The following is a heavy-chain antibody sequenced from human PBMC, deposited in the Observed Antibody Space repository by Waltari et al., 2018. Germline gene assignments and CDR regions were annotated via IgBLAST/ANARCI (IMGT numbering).Heavy chain of an antibody. CDR2: FAPEEGET. D-gene: IGHD6-6*01. J-gene: IGHJ5*02. V-gene: IGHV1-24*01. CDR3: ATSEGERSSSKDHNWFDP. Sequence: QVQLVQSGAEVKKPGASVKVSCKVSGYTLTELSMHWVRQAPGKGLEWMGGFAPEEGETIYAKKVQGRVTITEDTSTDTAYMELSSLRSEDTAVYYCATSEGERSSSKDHNWFDPWGQGTLVTVSS. CDR1: GYTLTELS.